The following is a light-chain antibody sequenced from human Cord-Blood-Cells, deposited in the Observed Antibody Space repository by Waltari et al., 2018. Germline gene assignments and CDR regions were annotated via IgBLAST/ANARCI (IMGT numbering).Light chain of an antibody. CDR3: SSYTSSSTFDWV. CDR2: DVS. Sequence: QSALTQPASVSGSPGQSITISCTGTSSDVGGYNYFSWYQQHPGKAPKLMIYDVSKRPSWVSNRFSGSKSGNTASLTISGLQAEDEADYYCSSYTSSSTFDWVFGGGTKLTVL. J-gene: IGLJ3*02. V-gene: IGLV2-14*01. CDR1: SSDVGGYNY.